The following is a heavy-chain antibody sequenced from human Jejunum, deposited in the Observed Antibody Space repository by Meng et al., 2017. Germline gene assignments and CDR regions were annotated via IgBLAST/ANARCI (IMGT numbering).Heavy chain of an antibody. CDR2: MNPKSGNT. CDR3: ARGPERYYGSGSNWFDP. J-gene: IGHJ5*02. V-gene: IGHV1-8*03. D-gene: IGHD3-10*01. Sequence: ASVKVSCKASGYTSTSYDINWVRQATGQGLEWMGWMNPKSGNTGYAQKFQGRITITRNTSISTAYMELSSLRSEDTAVYYCARGPERYYGSGSNWFDPWGQGTLVTVSS. CDR1: GYTSTSYD.